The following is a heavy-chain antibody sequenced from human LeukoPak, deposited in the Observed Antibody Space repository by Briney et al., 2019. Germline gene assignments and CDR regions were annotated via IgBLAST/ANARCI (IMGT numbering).Heavy chain of an antibody. Sequence: GESLKISCKGSGYSFTSYWIGWVRQAPGKGLEWVSYISSSGSTIYYADSVKGRFTISRDNAKNSLYLQMNSLRAEDTAVYCCARDHAVAGTFDYWGQGTLVTVSS. J-gene: IGHJ4*02. D-gene: IGHD6-19*01. CDR1: GYSFTSYW. CDR3: ARDHAVAGTFDY. CDR2: ISSSGSTI. V-gene: IGHV3-48*04.